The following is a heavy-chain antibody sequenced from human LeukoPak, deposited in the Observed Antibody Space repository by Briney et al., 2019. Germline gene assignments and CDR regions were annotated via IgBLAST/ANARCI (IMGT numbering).Heavy chain of an antibody. J-gene: IGHJ6*03. CDR3: ARQVVAYYYYYYMDV. CDR1: GFIFRSYA. V-gene: IGHV3-30*04. Sequence: PGGSLRLSCAASGFIFRSYAMHWVRQAPGKGLEWVAVISYDGSNKYYADSVKGRFTISRDNSKNTLYLQMNSLRAEDTALYYCARQVVAYYYYYYMDVWGKGTTVTVSS. D-gene: IGHD2-15*01. CDR2: ISYDGSNK.